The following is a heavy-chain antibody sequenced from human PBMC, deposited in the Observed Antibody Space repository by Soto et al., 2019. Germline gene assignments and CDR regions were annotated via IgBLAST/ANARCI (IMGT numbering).Heavy chain of an antibody. CDR2: ISARRIST. Sequence: EVQLLESGGGLVQPGGSLRLSCAASGLTFSSYAMTWVRQAPGKGLEWVSGISARRISTYYADSVKGRFTISRDNSKNTVYLQMNSLRSEDTAVYYCARDQGPPAAMPAEYYYYYGMDVWGQGTTVTVSS. CDR1: GLTFSSYA. D-gene: IGHD2-2*01. J-gene: IGHJ6*02. CDR3: ARDQGPPAAMPAEYYYYYGMDV. V-gene: IGHV3-23*01.